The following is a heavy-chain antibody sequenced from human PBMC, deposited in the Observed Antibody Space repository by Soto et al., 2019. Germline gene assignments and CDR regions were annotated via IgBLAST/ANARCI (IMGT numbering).Heavy chain of an antibody. V-gene: IGHV3-33*01. CDR3: ARADYDILSGYYLESDY. Sequence: QVQLVESGGGVVQPGRSLRLSCAASGFTFSSYGMHWVRQAPGKGLEWVAVIWYDGSNKYYADSVKGRFTISRDNSKNTRYLQMNSLRAEDTAVYYCARADYDILSGYYLESDYWGQGTLVTVSS. D-gene: IGHD3-9*01. CDR2: IWYDGSNK. J-gene: IGHJ4*02. CDR1: GFTFSSYG.